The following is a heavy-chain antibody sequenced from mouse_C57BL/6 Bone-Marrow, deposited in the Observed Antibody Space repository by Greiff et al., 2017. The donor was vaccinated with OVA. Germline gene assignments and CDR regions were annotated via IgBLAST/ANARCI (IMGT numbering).Heavy chain of an antibody. D-gene: IGHD2-1*01. Sequence: QVQLQQPGTELVKPGASVKLSCKASGYAFSSSWMNWVKQRPGKGLEWIGRIYPGDGDTNYNGKFKGKATLTADKSSSTAYMQLSSLTSEDSAVYFCARPYGNHAMDYWGQGTSVTVSS. CDR3: ARPYGNHAMDY. CDR1: GYAFSSSW. J-gene: IGHJ4*01. CDR2: IYPGDGDT. V-gene: IGHV1-82*01.